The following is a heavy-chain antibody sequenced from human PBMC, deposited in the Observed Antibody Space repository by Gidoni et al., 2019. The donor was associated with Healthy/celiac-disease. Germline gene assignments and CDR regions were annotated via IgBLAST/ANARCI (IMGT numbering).Heavy chain of an antibody. CDR1: GFTFSSYA. Sequence: EVQLLESGGGLVQPGGSLRLSCAASGFTFSSYAMSWVRQAPGKGLEWVSAISGSGGSTYYADSVKGRFTISRDNSKNTLYLQMNSLRAEDTAVYYCAKDLSYDYGDYDDAFDIWGQGTMVTVSS. J-gene: IGHJ3*02. D-gene: IGHD4-17*01. CDR3: AKDLSYDYGDYDDAFDI. V-gene: IGHV3-23*01. CDR2: ISGSGGST.